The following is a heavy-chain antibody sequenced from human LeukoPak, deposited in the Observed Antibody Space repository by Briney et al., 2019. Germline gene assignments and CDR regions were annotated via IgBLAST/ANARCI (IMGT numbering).Heavy chain of an antibody. CDR1: GYTFTGYY. CDR2: IKPNSGDT. V-gene: IGHV1-2*02. D-gene: IGHD3-3*02. J-gene: IGHJ6*03. Sequence: ASVKVSCKASGYTFTGYYMHWVRQAPGQGLEWMGWIKPNSGDTKYAQKFQGRVTMTRDTSISTVYMELSRLRFDDTAVYYCVTGRTIFYYYMDVWGKGTTVTISS. CDR3: VTGRTIFYYYMDV.